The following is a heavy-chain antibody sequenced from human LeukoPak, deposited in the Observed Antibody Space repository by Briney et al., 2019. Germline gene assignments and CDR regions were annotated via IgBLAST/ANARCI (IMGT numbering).Heavy chain of an antibody. V-gene: IGHV6-1*01. CDR1: GDSVSSNNAV. D-gene: IGHD3-16*01. CDR3: ARSLWGGALDT. Sequence: KHSQTLSLTCAISGDSVSSNNAVWNWIRQSPSRGLEWLGKTYYRSKWLNDSAVSVKSRITINPDTSKNQISLQLNSVTPEDTAVYYCARSLWGGALDTWGQGTTVAVSS. J-gene: IGHJ3*02. CDR2: TYYRSKWLN.